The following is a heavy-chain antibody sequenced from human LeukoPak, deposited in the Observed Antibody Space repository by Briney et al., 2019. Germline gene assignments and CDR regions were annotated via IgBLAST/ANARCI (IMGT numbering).Heavy chain of an antibody. V-gene: IGHV3-7*01. D-gene: IGHD4-17*01. Sequence: GGSLRLSCAASGFTFSSYWMSWVRQAPGKGLEWVANIKQDGSEKYYVDSVKGRFTISYVDSVKGRFTISRDNAKNSLYLQMNGLRADDTAEYYCVGFSGDYGNYWGQGTLVTVSS. CDR3: VGFSGDYGNY. CDR1: GFTFSSYW. CDR2: IKQDGSEK. J-gene: IGHJ4*02.